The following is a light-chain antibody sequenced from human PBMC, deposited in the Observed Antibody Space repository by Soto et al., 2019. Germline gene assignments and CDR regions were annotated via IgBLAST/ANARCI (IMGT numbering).Light chain of an antibody. CDR1: QPVNTW. J-gene: IGKJ2*01. Sequence: DIQMTQSPSSVSASVGDKITITCRASQPVNTWLAWYQQKPGKAPNLLVHATSTLHRGAPSRFSGSGSGTDFSLTIRTLEPEDFATYDCQQSNSFPYTFGQGTKVEMK. CDR2: ATS. CDR3: QQSNSFPYT. V-gene: IGKV1-12*01.